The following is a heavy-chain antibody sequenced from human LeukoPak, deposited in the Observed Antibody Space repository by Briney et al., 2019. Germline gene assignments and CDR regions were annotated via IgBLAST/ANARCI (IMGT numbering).Heavy chain of an antibody. J-gene: IGHJ4*02. CDR1: GFTFSSYG. D-gene: IGHD3-22*01. CDR2: ISYDGSNK. V-gene: IGHV3-30*03. Sequence: GGSLRLSCAASGFTFSSYGMHWVRQAPGKGLEWLAVISYDGSNKYYADSVKGRFTISRDNAKNSLYLQMNSLRAEDTAVYYCARPYYYDSSGYYIDYWGQGTLVTVSS. CDR3: ARPYYYDSSGYYIDY.